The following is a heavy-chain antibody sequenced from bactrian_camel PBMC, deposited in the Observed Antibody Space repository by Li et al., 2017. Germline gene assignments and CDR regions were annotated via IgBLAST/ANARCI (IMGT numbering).Heavy chain of an antibody. CDR2: IGIDGTT. V-gene: IGHV3S63*01. D-gene: IGHD4*01. J-gene: IGHJ4*01. CDR3: ATDPRPGRCIDSAYDFTVNYGY. CDR1: EYTYNSYC. Sequence: QLVESGGGSVQAGGSLTLSCVATEYTYNSYCLAWFRQSPQTSWLERERVARIGIDGTTTYADSVKGRLTISRDYAKNTLYLQMNSLKPDDTAMYYCATDPRPGRCIDSAYDFTVNYGYRGQGTQVTVS.